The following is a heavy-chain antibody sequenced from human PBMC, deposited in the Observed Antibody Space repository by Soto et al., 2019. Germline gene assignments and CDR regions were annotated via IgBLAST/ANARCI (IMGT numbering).Heavy chain of an antibody. Sequence: QVQLVQSGAEVKKPGSSVKVSCKASGGTFSSYAISWVRQAPGQGLEWMGGIIPIFGTANYAQKFQGRVTITADESTSTAYMELSSLRSEDTAAYYCARVRIAVAGMNYWGQGTLITVSS. CDR3: ARVRIAVAGMNY. CDR2: IIPIFGTA. J-gene: IGHJ4*02. V-gene: IGHV1-69*12. D-gene: IGHD6-19*01. CDR1: GGTFSSYA.